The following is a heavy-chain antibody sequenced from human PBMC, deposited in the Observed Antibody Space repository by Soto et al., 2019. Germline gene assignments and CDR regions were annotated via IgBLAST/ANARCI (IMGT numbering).Heavy chain of an antibody. J-gene: IGHJ4*02. V-gene: IGHV3-64D*06. Sequence: GGSLRLSCSASGFTFSSYAMHWVRQAPGKGLEYVSAISSNGGSTYYADSVKGRFTISRDNSKNPLYLKMRCLRAEDKAVYYCVNLRGHDYWGQGTRVTVSS. CDR2: ISSNGGST. CDR1: GFTFSSYA. CDR3: VNLRGHDY. D-gene: IGHD4-17*01.